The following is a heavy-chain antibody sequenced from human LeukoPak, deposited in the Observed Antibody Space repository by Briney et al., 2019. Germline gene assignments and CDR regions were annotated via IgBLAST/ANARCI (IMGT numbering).Heavy chain of an antibody. D-gene: IGHD3-22*01. Sequence: PGGSLRLSCAASGFTFSSYSMNWVRQAPGKGLEWVSSISSSSSYIYYADSVKGRFTISRDNAKNSLYLQMNSLRAEDTAVYYCASLYYYDSNGYYPKLIFDYWGQGTLVTVSS. CDR1: GFTFSSYS. V-gene: IGHV3-21*01. CDR2: ISSSSSYI. CDR3: ASLYYYDSNGYYPKLIFDY. J-gene: IGHJ4*02.